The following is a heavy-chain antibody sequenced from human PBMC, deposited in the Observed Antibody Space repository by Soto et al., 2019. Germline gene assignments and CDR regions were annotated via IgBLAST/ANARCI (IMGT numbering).Heavy chain of an antibody. CDR1: GFTFSNYW. V-gene: IGHV3-74*01. CDR3: ALGIGYR. J-gene: IGHJ4*02. D-gene: IGHD5-12*01. CDR2: ISSDGSTT. Sequence: EVQLVESVGGLVQPGGSLRLSCVASGFTFSNYWMHWVRQAPGKGLVWVSRISSDGSTTTYADSVKGRFTISRDNARNTLYLQMNSLRAEDTAVYYCALGIGYRWGQGTLVTVSS.